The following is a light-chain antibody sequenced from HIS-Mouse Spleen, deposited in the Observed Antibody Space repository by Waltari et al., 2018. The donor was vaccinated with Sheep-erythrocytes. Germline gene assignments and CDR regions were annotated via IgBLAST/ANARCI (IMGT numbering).Light chain of an antibody. V-gene: IGLV1-47*01. CDR2: RNT. CDR3: AAWDDSLSGPV. CDR1: SSHIGSNY. J-gene: IGLJ2*01. Sequence: QSVLTPPPSASGTPGQRVTIPCSGSSSHIGSNYVSWYQQLPGTAPKLLIYRNTQRPSGVPDRFSGSKSGTSASLAISGLRSEDEADYYCAAWDDSLSGPVFGGGTKLTVL.